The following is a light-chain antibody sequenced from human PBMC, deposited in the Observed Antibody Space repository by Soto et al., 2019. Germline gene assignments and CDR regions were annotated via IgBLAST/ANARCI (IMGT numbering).Light chain of an antibody. V-gene: IGLV2-14*03. Sequence: QSAPTQPASVSGSPGQSITISCTGTSTDVGGHNYVSWYQRHPGKAPKLLIYDVSNRPSGVSNRFSGSRSGDTASLTTSGLQTGDEAEYDCRSRTCNNTLGLFFGAGTKLTVL. J-gene: IGLJ1*01. CDR2: DVS. CDR3: RSRTCNNTLGLF. CDR1: STDVGGHNY.